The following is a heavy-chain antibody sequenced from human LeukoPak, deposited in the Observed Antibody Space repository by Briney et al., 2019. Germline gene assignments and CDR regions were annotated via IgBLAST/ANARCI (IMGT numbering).Heavy chain of an antibody. J-gene: IGHJ6*03. CDR2: IYTSGST. Sequence: PSQTLSLTSTVSGGSISSGSYYWSWIRQPAGKGLEWIGRIYTSGSTNHNPSLNSRVTISADTSKNQFSLKLSSVTAADTAVYYCARQIAAAGTLYYYYYYMDVWGKGTTVTVSS. CDR1: GGSISSGSYY. D-gene: IGHD6-13*01. CDR3: ARQIAAAGTLYYYYYYMDV. V-gene: IGHV4-61*02.